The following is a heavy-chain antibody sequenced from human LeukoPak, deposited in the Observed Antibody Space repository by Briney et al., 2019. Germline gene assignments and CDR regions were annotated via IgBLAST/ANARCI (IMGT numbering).Heavy chain of an antibody. V-gene: IGHV4-34*01. Sequence: SETLSLTCAVYGGSFSGYYWSWIRQPPGKGLEWIGEINHSGSTNYNPSLKSRVTISVDTSKNQFSLKLSSVTAADTTVYYCARLIRYSSLAGNYYYMDVWGKGTTVTISS. CDR1: GGSFSGYY. D-gene: IGHD6-13*01. CDR2: INHSGST. CDR3: ARLIRYSSLAGNYYYMDV. J-gene: IGHJ6*03.